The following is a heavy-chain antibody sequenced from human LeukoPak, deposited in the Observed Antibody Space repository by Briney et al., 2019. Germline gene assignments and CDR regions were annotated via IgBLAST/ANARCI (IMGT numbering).Heavy chain of an antibody. V-gene: IGHV5-51*01. J-gene: IGHJ4*02. CDR2: IYPGDSDT. CDR1: GYSFISYW. D-gene: IGHD6-19*01. Sequence: GESLKISCKGSGYSFISYWINWVRQMPGKGLEWMGIIYPGDSDTRYSPSFQGQVTISADKSISTAYQQWSSLKASDTAMYYCARLSSGYSSGLDYWGQGTLVTVSS. CDR3: ARLSSGYSSGLDY.